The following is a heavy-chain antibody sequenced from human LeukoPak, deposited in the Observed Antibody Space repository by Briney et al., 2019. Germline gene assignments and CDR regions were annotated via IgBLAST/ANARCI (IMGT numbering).Heavy chain of an antibody. Sequence: ASTKVSCKASGYTFTDYYIHWVRQAPGQGLEWMGWINPNSGGTNYAQKFQGRVTMTRDTSISTAYMELSRLRSDDTAVYYCARATMIVVVDAFDIWGQGTMVTVSS. D-gene: IGHD3-22*01. CDR1: GYTFTDYY. J-gene: IGHJ3*02. CDR2: INPNSGGT. V-gene: IGHV1-2*02. CDR3: ARATMIVVVDAFDI.